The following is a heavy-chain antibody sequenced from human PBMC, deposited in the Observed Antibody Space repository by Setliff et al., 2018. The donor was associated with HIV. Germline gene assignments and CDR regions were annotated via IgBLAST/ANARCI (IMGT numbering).Heavy chain of an antibody. CDR1: GYSFTDYW. CDR2: IYPGDSDS. J-gene: IGHJ6*03. D-gene: IGHD6-19*01. Sequence: GESLKISCKGSGYSFTDYWIGWVRQMPGKGLEYMGIIYPGDSDSKYSPSLQGQVTFSADKSISTAYLQWSSLKASDSGIYYCVRHRSAVAGTRIGYCYYMDVWGKGTTVTVSS. CDR3: VRHRSAVAGTRIGYCYYMDV. V-gene: IGHV5-51*01.